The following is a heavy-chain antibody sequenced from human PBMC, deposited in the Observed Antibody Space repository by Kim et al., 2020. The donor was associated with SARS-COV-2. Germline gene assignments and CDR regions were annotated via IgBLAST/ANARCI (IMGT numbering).Heavy chain of an antibody. V-gene: IGHV3-30*18. CDR3: AKTGGLAAAGPDTYYYYGMDV. Sequence: GGSLRLSCAASGFTFSSYGMHWVRQAPGKGLEWVAVISYDGSNKYYADSVKGRFTISRDNSKNTLYLQMNSLRAEDTAVYYCAKTGGLAAAGPDTYYYYGMDVWGQGDTVTVSS. D-gene: IGHD6-13*01. CDR2: ISYDGSNK. J-gene: IGHJ6*02. CDR1: GFTFSSYG.